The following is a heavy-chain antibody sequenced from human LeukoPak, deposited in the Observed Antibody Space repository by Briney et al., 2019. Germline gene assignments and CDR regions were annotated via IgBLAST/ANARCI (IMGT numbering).Heavy chain of an antibody. D-gene: IGHD2-21*01. CDR3: ARGRGAYCGGDCYSLDAFDI. V-gene: IGHV1-2*02. Sequence: ASVKVSCKASGYTFTGYYMHWVRQAPGQGLEWMGWINPNSGGTNYAQKFQGRVTKTRDTSISTAYMELSRLRSDDTAVYYCARGRGAYCGGDCYSLDAFDIWGQGTMVTVSS. CDR1: GYTFTGYY. J-gene: IGHJ3*02. CDR2: INPNSGGT.